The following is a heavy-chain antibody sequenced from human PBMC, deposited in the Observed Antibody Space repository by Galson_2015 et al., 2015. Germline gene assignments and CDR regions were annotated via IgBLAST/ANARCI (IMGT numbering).Heavy chain of an antibody. CDR1: GGSISSYY. CDR2: IYYSGST. Sequence: SETLSLTCTVSGGSISSYYWSWIRQPPGKGLEWIGYIYYSGSTNYNPSLKSRVTISVDTSKNQFSLKLSSVTAADTAVYYCARGGGEWELLVDYWGQGTLVTVST. CDR3: ARGGGEWELLVDY. V-gene: IGHV4-59*01. J-gene: IGHJ4*02. D-gene: IGHD1-26*01.